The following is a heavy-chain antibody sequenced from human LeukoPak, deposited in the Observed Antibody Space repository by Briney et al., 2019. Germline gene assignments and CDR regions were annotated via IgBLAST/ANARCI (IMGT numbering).Heavy chain of an antibody. Sequence: GGSLRLSCVGSGFTSIAYALTWARQAPGKGLEWVSGISWNSGLIDYADSVKGRFSISRDNAKNSLYLQMNSLKAEDTALYYCAKERSSAIDYWGQGTLVTVSS. CDR3: AKERSSAIDY. V-gene: IGHV3-9*02. CDR2: ISWNSGLI. D-gene: IGHD2-15*01. CDR1: GFTSIAYA. J-gene: IGHJ4*02.